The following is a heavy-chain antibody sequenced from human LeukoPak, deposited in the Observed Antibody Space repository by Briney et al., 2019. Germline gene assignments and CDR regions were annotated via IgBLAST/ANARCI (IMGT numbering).Heavy chain of an antibody. J-gene: IGHJ4*02. D-gene: IGHD2-2*01. CDR3: ARANRYCSSNSCYEIDY. CDR2: IYYSGIT. V-gene: IGHV4-31*03. CDR1: GGSISSGGYY. Sequence: PSQTLSLTCTVSGGSISSGGYYWSWIRQHPGKGLEWIGYIYYSGITYYNPSLKSRVTISEDTSRNQFSLKLSSVTAADTAMYYCARANRYCSSNSCYEIDYWGQGTQVTVSS.